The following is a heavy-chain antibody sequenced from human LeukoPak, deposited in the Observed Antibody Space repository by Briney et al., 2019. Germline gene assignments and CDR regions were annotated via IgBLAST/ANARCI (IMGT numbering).Heavy chain of an antibody. V-gene: IGHV1-69*02. Sequence: SVKVSCKASGGTFSSYTISWVRQAPGQGLEWMGRIIPILGIANYAQKFQGRVTITADKSTSTAYMELSSLRSEDTAVYYCASLAVTTGRSGGYWGQGTLVTVSS. CDR2: IIPILGIA. D-gene: IGHD4-11*01. CDR1: GGTFSSYT. J-gene: IGHJ4*02. CDR3: ASLAVTTGRSGGY.